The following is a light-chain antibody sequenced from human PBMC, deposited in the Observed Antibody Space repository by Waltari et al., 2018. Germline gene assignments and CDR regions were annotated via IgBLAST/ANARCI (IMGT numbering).Light chain of an antibody. CDR1: GGNLANNY. CDR3: QSRRV. Sequence: NFLLTQPHSVSESPGQTVTLPCTGSGGNLANNYVQWYQQRPGSAPTTVIFEDIHRPSGVPSRFSGSIDRSSNSASLTISGLKTEDEAVYYCQSRRVFGGGTKLTVL. J-gene: IGLJ3*02. CDR2: EDI. V-gene: IGLV6-57*02.